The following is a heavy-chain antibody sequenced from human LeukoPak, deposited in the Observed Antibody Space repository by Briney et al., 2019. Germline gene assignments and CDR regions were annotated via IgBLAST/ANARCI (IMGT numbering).Heavy chain of an antibody. CDR2: ISSSSGNI. J-gene: IGHJ4*02. D-gene: IGHD6-19*01. Sequence: PGGSLRLSCTVSGFTVSSNSMSWVRQAPGKGLEWVSTISSSSGNIFYADSVKGRFTISRDNAKNSLYLQMNSLRAEDTAVYYCARSEITVAVFDSWGQGTLVTVSS. V-gene: IGHV3-21*01. CDR1: GFTVSSNS. CDR3: ARSEITVAVFDS.